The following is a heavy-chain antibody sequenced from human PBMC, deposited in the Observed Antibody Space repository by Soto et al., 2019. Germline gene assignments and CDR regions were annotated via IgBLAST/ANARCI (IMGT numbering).Heavy chain of an antibody. CDR3: ARDLAKGGGSAGFDY. V-gene: IGHV1-2*02. D-gene: IGHD2-15*01. CDR2: INPNSGGT. CDR1: GYTFPGYY. J-gene: IGHJ4*02. Sequence: ASVKVSCKASGYTFPGYYIHWVRQAPGQGLEWMGWINPNSGGTKYPQKFQGRVTMTRDTSIRTVYMSLTGLKSDDTAVYFCARDLAKGGGSAGFDYWGQGTLVTVSS.